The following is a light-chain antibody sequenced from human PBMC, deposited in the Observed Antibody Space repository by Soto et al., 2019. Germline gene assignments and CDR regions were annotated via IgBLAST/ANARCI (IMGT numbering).Light chain of an antibody. CDR2: GGS. Sequence: EMVLTQSPGTLSLSPGERATLSCRASQSVSNYLAWYQQKPGQAPRLLIYGGSSRATGIPDRFNGSGSGTEFTLTISRLEPEDFAVYYCQKYGGSPHTFGQGTKVDIK. V-gene: IGKV3-20*01. J-gene: IGKJ1*01. CDR3: QKYGGSPHT. CDR1: QSVSNY.